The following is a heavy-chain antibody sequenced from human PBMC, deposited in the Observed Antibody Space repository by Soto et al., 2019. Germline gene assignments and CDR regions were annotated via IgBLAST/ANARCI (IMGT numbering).Heavy chain of an antibody. D-gene: IGHD3-22*01. CDR2: FDPEDGET. Sequence: GXSVKVSFNVSGYTLTELSMHLVRHSPGKGLEWMGGFDPEDGETIYAQKFQGRVTMTEDTSTDTAYMELSSLRSDHTAVYYCATGNYYDSSGYNWFDPWGQGTLVTVSS. J-gene: IGHJ5*02. V-gene: IGHV1-24*01. CDR1: GYTLTELS. CDR3: ATGNYYDSSGYNWFDP.